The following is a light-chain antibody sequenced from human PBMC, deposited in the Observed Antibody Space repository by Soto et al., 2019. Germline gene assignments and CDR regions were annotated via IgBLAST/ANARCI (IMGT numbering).Light chain of an antibody. CDR3: QQYRSSPQIT. CDR1: QSVSSSY. Sequence: EIVLTQSPGTLSLSPGERATLSCRASQSVSSSYLAWYQQKPGQAPRLLIYGASSRATGIPDRFSGSGSGTDVTLTISRMETEDFAVYYWQQYRSSPQITFGQGTRLEIK. V-gene: IGKV3-20*01. J-gene: IGKJ5*01. CDR2: GAS.